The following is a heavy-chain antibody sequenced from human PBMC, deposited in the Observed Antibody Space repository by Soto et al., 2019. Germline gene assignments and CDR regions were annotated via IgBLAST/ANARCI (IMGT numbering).Heavy chain of an antibody. J-gene: IGHJ4*02. D-gene: IGHD1-26*01. CDR1: GYTFTVYY. CDR3: ARDLAKGGGSAGFDY. CDR2: INPKSDGT. V-gene: IGHV1-2*02. Sequence: QVQLVQSGAEVKKPGASVNVSCKASGYTFTVYYMHWVRQAPGQGLEWMGWINPKSDGTMYPQKFQGRVTMTWDTSISTAYMALTRLRSDDTAVDYCARDLAKGGGSAGFDYWGQGTLVTVSS.